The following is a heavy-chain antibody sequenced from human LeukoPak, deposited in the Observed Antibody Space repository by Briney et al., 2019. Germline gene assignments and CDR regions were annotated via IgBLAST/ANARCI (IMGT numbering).Heavy chain of an antibody. D-gene: IGHD3-22*01. CDR1: GYTFTGFY. V-gene: IGHV1-2*02. J-gene: IGHJ4*02. Sequence: ASVKVSCKASGYTFTGFYIHWVRQAPGQGLEWMGWINTNSGGTNYAEKFQGRVTMTRDTSITTAYMELSGLTSDDTAVYYCARFYDSTGYILDYWGQGTLVTVSS. CDR2: INTNSGGT. CDR3: ARFYDSTGYILDY.